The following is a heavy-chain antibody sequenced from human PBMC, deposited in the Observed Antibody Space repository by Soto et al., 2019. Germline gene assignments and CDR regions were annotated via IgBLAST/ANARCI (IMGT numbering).Heavy chain of an antibody. CDR1: GDSISKNFYY. V-gene: IGHV4-61*01. D-gene: IGHD1-26*01. J-gene: IGHJ5*01. CDR2: ISYNGIT. CDR3: ARDGVGASSNGFYS. Sequence: PAETLSLTCTVSGDSISKNFYYWSWIRQSPGEGLEWTGYISYNGITNYNPSLKSRVTTSLDTPRNQFSLRLTSVTAADTAVYYCARDGVGASSNGFYSWGRGIVLTVSS.